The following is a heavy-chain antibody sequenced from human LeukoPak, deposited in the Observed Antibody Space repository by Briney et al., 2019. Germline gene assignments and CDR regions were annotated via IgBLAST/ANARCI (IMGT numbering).Heavy chain of an antibody. CDR1: GFTFSSYS. D-gene: IGHD5-18*01. J-gene: IGHJ4*02. CDR2: ISSSSSYI. V-gene: IGHV3-21*01. CDR3: ARTTFGYSYGTPPFDY. Sequence: GGSLRLSCAASGFTFSSYSMNWVRQAPGKGLEWVSSISSSSSYIYYADSVKGRFTISRDNAKNSLYLQMNSLRAEDTAVYYCARTTFGYSYGTPPFDYWGQGTPVTVSS.